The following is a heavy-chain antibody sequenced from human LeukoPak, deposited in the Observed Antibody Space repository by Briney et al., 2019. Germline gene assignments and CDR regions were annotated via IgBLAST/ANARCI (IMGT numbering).Heavy chain of an antibody. J-gene: IGHJ4*02. CDR1: GGSFTPYY. CDR2: IYYSGST. CDR3: ARVGSGGYSSGYPY. D-gene: IGHD3-22*01. V-gene: IGHV4-59*01. Sequence: SETLSLTCTVSGGSFTPYYWSWIRQPPGKGLEWIGYIYYSGSTNYNPSLKSRVTISVDTSKNQFSLKLSSVTAADTAVYYCARVGSGGYSSGYPYWGQGTLVTVSS.